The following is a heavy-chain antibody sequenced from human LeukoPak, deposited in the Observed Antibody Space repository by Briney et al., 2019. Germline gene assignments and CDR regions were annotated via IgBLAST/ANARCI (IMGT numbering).Heavy chain of an antibody. CDR2: IYSGGST. CDR3: ASSTRSGSYFGTDY. Sequence: PGGSLSLSCAASGFTVSSNYMSWVRQAPGKGLEWVSVIYSGGSTYYADSVKGRFTISRHNSKNTLYLQMNSLTAEDAAVYYCASSTRSGSYFGTDYWGQGTLVTVSS. V-gene: IGHV3-53*04. D-gene: IGHD3-10*01. J-gene: IGHJ4*02. CDR1: GFTVSSNY.